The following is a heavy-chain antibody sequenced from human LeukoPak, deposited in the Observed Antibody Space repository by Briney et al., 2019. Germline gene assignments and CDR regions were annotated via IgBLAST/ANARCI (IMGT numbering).Heavy chain of an antibody. J-gene: IGHJ5*02. CDR3: VRRYSGSYSDWFDP. D-gene: IGHD1-26*01. V-gene: IGHV4-30-4*08. Sequence: SETLSLTCTVSGGSISNGDYYWSWVRQPPGKGLEWIGYIYYSGSTYYNPSLKCRVTISVDTSKNQFSLNLISVTAADTAVYYCVRRYSGSYSDWFDPWGQGTLVTVSS. CDR2: IYYSGST. CDR1: GGSISNGDYY.